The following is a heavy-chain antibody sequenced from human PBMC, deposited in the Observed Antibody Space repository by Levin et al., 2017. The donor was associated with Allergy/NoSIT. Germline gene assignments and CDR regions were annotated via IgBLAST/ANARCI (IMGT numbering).Heavy chain of an antibody. CDR1: GFTFSSYG. CDR3: ARWGDYDILTGYWGYGMDV. J-gene: IGHJ6*02. V-gene: IGHV3-33*01. CDR2: IWYDGSNK. D-gene: IGHD3-9*01. Sequence: GGSLRLSCAASGFTFSSYGMHWVRQAPGKGLEWVAVIWYDGSNKYYADSVKGRFTISRDNSKNTLYLQMNSLRAEDTAVYYCARWGDYDILTGYWGYGMDVWGQGTTVTVSS.